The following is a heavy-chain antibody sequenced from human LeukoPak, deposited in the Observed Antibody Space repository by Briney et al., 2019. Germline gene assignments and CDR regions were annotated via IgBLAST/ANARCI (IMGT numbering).Heavy chain of an antibody. D-gene: IGHD4-17*01. V-gene: IGHV3-30*18. CDR1: GFTFSSYG. CDR3: AKDPGTVTTLINFDY. CDR2: ISYDGSNK. Sequence: PGGSLRLSCAASGFTFSSYGMHWVRQAPGKGLEWVAVISYDGSNKYYADSVKGRFTISRDNSKNTLYLQMNSLRAEDTAVYYCAKDPGTVTTLINFDYWGQGTLVTVSS. J-gene: IGHJ4*02.